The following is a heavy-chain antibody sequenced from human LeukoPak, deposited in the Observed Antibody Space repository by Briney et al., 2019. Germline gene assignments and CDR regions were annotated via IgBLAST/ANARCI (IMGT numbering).Heavy chain of an antibody. CDR3: ARDRDHSNNWYIFLDY. CDR2: ISGGSGTI. D-gene: IGHD6-13*01. J-gene: IGHJ4*02. CDR1: GFTFSSYS. Sequence: GGSLRLSCAASGFTFSSYSMNWVRQAPGQGLEWVSYISGGSGTIYYADSVKGRFTISRDNARNSLYLQMNSLRDEDTAVYYCARDRDHSNNWYIFLDYWGQGTLVTVSS. V-gene: IGHV3-48*02.